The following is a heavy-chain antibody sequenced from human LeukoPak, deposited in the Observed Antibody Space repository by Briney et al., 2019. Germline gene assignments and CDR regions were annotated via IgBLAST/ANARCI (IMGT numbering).Heavy chain of an antibody. D-gene: IGHD6-13*01. CDR1: GYTFTGYY. J-gene: IGHJ3*02. CDR3: ARDHNLGYSSSPLDAFGI. V-gene: IGHV1-2*02. CDR2: INPNSGGT. Sequence: GASVKVSCKASGYTFTGYYMHWVRQAPGQGLEWMGWINPNSGGTNYAQKFQGRVTMTRDTSISTAYMELSRLRSDDTAVYYCARDHNLGYSSSPLDAFGIWGQGTMVTVSS.